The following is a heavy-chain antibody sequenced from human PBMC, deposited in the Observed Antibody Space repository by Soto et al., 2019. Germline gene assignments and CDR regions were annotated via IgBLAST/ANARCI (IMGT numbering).Heavy chain of an antibody. CDR2: IWYDGSNK. Sequence: QVQLVESGGGVVQPGRSLRLSCGASGFTFSSYGMHWVRQAPGKGLEWVAVIWYDGSNKYYADSVKGRVTISRDNAKNTLYLQMNSLRAEDTAVYYCARLEVRIYAFDIWGQGTMVTVSS. CDR3: ARLEVRIYAFDI. CDR1: GFTFSSYG. V-gene: IGHV3-33*01. D-gene: IGHD5-12*01. J-gene: IGHJ3*02.